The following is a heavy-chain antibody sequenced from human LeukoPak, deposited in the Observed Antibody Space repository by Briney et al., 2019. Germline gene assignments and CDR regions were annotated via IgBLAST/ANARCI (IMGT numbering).Heavy chain of an antibody. CDR3: ARKGDYYYYYMDV. J-gene: IGHJ6*03. D-gene: IGHD1-26*01. CDR2: ISSSSSYI. CDR1: GFTFSSYS. Sequence: SGGSLRLSCAASGFTFSSYSMNWVRQAPGKGLEWVSSISSSSSYIYYADSVKGRFTISRDNAKNSLYLQTNSLRAEDTAVYYCARKGDYYYYYMDVWGKGTTVTISS. V-gene: IGHV3-21*01.